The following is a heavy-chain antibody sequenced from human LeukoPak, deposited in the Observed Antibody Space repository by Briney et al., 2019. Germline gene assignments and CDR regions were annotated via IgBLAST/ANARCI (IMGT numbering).Heavy chain of an antibody. V-gene: IGHV3-30-3*01. CDR3: ARDYYDSSGYYSLSNWFDP. D-gene: IGHD3-22*01. Sequence: GSLRLSCAASGFTFSSYAMHWVRQAPGKGLEWVAVISYDGSNKYYADSVKGRFTISRDNSKNTLYLQMNSLRAEDTAVYYCARDYYDSSGYYSLSNWFDPWGQGTLVTVSS. CDR2: ISYDGSNK. CDR1: GFTFSSYA. J-gene: IGHJ5*02.